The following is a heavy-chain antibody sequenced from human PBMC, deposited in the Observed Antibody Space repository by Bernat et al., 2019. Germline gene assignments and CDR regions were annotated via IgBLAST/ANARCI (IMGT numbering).Heavy chain of an antibody. J-gene: IGHJ3*02. D-gene: IGHD3-9*01. CDR3: ARNYDVLSGYYNAFDI. V-gene: IGHV3-21*01. CDR2: ISSSSTYI. Sequence: EVQLVESGGGLVRPGGSLRLSCAASGFTFSSYSMNWVRQAPGEGLEWVSSISSSSTYIYYADSVMGRFTISRDNAKTSLYLQMSSLRAEDTAVYYCARNYDVLSGYYNAFDIWGQGTMVTVSP. CDR1: GFTFSSYS.